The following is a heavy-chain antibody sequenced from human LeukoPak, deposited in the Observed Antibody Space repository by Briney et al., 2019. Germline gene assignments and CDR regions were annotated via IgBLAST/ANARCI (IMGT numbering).Heavy chain of an antibody. CDR2: IQFGDTHT. J-gene: IGHJ2*01. V-gene: IGHV5-51*01. CDR1: GYTFTKYW. D-gene: IGHD2-2*01. CDR3: AKQPGMTAKSWYFDL. Sequence: GESLKISCEGSGYTFTKYWIGWVRQMPGKGLEWMGIIQFGDTHTWYSPSFQGQVTISADKSISMAYLQWSSLKASDTAMYFCAKQPGMTAKSWYFDLWGRGTLVTVSS.